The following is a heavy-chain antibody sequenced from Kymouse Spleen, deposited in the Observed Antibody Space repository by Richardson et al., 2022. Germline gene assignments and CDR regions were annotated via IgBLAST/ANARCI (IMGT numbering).Heavy chain of an antibody. CDR3: AGYYDILTGYYSYYYYYGMDV. D-gene: IGHD3-9*01. CDR2: ISSSSSYI. V-gene: IGHV3-21*03. J-gene: IGHJ6*02. Sequence: EVQLVESGGGLVKPGGSLRLSCAASGFTFSSYSMNWVRQAPGKGLEWVSSISSSSSYIYYADSVKGRFTISRDNAKNSLYLQMNSLRAEDTAVYYCAGYYDILTGYYSYYYYYGMDVWGQGTTVTVSS. CDR1: GFTFSSYS.